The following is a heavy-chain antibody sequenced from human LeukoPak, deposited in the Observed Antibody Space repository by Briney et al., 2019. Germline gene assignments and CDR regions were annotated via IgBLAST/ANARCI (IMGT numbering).Heavy chain of an antibody. Sequence: GGSLRLSCAASGFTFSSYAMMWVRQAPGKGLEWVSTVSGSGGGTYYADSVKGRFTISRDSSKNTLYLQMNSLRGEGTAVYYCAKGAGGGQVDWFDPWGQGTLVTVSS. CDR2: VSGSGGGT. V-gene: IGHV3-23*01. J-gene: IGHJ5*02. CDR3: AKGAGGGQVDWFDP. D-gene: IGHD2-15*01. CDR1: GFTFSSYA.